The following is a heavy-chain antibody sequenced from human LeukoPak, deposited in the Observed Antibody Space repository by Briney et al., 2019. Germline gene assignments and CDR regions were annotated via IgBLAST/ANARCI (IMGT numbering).Heavy chain of an antibody. V-gene: IGHV4-4*07. D-gene: IGHD3-10*01. CDR1: GGSISSPY. Sequence: PSETLSLTCTVSGGSISSPYWTWIRQPAGKGLEWIGRFYTSGIANYNPSLKSRVTMSVDTSKNQFSLKVTSVTAADTAIYYCAKVYGVCFGELYYYTVMDVWGKG. J-gene: IGHJ6*04. CDR3: AKVYGVCFGELYYYTVMDV. CDR2: FYTSGIA.